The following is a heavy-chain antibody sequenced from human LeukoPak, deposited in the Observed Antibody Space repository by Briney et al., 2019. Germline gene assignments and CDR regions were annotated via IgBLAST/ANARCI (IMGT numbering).Heavy chain of an antibody. J-gene: IGHJ4*02. CDR2: ISSSSSYI. Sequence: PGGSLRLSCAASGFTFSSYSMNWVRQAPGKGLEWVSSISSSSSYIYYADSVKGRFTISRDNAKNSLYLQMDSLRAEDTAVYYCARSRGYSGYDLDYWGQGTLVTVSS. CDR1: GFTFSSYS. V-gene: IGHV3-21*01. CDR3: ARSRGYSGYDLDY. D-gene: IGHD5-12*01.